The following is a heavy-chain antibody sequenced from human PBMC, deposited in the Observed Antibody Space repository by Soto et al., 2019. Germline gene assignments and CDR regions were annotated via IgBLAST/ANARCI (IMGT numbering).Heavy chain of an antibody. V-gene: IGHV1-69*13. CDR1: GGTFSSYA. CDR2: IIPIFGTA. Sequence: ASVKVSCXASGGTFSSYAISWVRQAPGQGLEWMGGIIPIFGTANYAQKFQGRVTITADESTSTAYMELSSLRSEDTAVYYCARAWFGEPIYGFDPWGQGTLVTVSS. D-gene: IGHD3-10*01. J-gene: IGHJ5*02. CDR3: ARAWFGEPIYGFDP.